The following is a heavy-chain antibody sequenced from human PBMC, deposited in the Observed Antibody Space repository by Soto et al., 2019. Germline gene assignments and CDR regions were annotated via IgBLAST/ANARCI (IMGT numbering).Heavy chain of an antibody. CDR3: AKILAAAGTDY. CDR2: IGGSGVNT. Sequence: EVQLSESGGGLVQPGGSLRLSCAASGFTFSRYGMSWVRQAPGKGLEWVSAIGGSGVNTYYADSVKGRFTISRDNSKNTLYLQMNSLRAEDTALYYCAKILAAAGTDYWGQGTLVTVSS. CDR1: GFTFSRYG. V-gene: IGHV3-23*01. D-gene: IGHD6-13*01. J-gene: IGHJ4*02.